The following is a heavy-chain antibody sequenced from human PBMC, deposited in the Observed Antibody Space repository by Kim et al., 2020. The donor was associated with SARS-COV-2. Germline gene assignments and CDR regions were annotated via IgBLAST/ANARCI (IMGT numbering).Heavy chain of an antibody. J-gene: IGHJ4*02. Sequence: SVKVSCKASGGTFSSYAISWVRQAPGQGLEWMGGIIPIFGTANYAQKFQGRVTITADESTSTAYMELSSLRSEDTAVYYCASFATVTTGLDYWGQGTLVTVSS. V-gene: IGHV1-69*13. CDR1: GGTFSSYA. D-gene: IGHD4-17*01. CDR3: ASFATVTTGLDY. CDR2: IIPIFGTA.